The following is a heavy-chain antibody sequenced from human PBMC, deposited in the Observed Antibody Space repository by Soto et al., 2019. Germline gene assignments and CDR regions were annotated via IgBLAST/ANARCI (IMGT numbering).Heavy chain of an antibody. Sequence: SETLSLTCTGSGGSIIDDYWSWIRQPPGKGLEWIGYIYYSGTTDYSPSLKSRVTISVDTSKNQFSLKLSSVTAADSAIYYCARQSGGYYYYGMDVWGQGTTVTVSS. D-gene: IGHD1-26*01. CDR1: GGSIIDDY. CDR2: IYYSGTT. V-gene: IGHV4-59*08. J-gene: IGHJ6*02. CDR3: ARQSGGYYYYGMDV.